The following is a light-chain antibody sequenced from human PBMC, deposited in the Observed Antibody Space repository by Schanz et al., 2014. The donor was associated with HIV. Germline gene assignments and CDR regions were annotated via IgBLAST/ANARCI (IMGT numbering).Light chain of an antibody. CDR2: NTY. Sequence: QSVLTQPPSASGTPGQRVTISCSGSSSNFRSNAVNWYQQLPGTAPTLGIYNTYHRPSGVPDRFSGSQSGASASLAISGLQSEDEADFYCATWDDSLNGWVFGGGTKLTVL. V-gene: IGLV1-44*01. CDR1: SSNFRSNA. CDR3: ATWDDSLNGWV. J-gene: IGLJ3*02.